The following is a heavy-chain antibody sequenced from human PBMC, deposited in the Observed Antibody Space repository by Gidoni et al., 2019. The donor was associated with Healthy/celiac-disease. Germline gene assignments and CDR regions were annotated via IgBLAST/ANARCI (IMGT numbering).Heavy chain of an antibody. V-gene: IGHV4-31*03. J-gene: IGHJ5*02. CDR1: GGSISCGGYY. D-gene: IGHD2-2*01. Sequence: QVQLHESGPVLVKPSQTLSLTCSVSGGSISCGGYYSSWIRQHPGKGLEGIGYIYYIGSTDYNPSLKSRVTISVDASRIQCSLKLSSVTAADTAVYYCARAVIVVVPAARCCVDPWGQGTLVTVSS. CDR2: IYYIGST. CDR3: ARAVIVVVPAARCCVDP.